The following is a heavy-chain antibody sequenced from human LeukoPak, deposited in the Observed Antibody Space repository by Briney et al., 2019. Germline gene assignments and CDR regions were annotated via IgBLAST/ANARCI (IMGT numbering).Heavy chain of an antibody. V-gene: IGHV4-59*08. D-gene: IGHD6-19*01. CDR3: ARHQYSSAWYEV. J-gene: IGHJ1*01. CDR1: GGSFIGYY. Sequence: TSETLSLTCTVSGGSFIGYYWSWIRQPPGKGLEWIGFLYYSGSTNYNPSLRSRVTLSVDTSKNQFSLKLRSVTAADTAVYYCARHQYSSAWYEVWGQGTLGRVSS. CDR2: LYYSGST.